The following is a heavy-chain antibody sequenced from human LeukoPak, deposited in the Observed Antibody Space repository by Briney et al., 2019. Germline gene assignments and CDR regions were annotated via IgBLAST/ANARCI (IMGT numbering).Heavy chain of an antibody. CDR1: GFTFSNSG. CDR2: IRSDGSNK. V-gene: IGHV3-30*02. J-gene: IGHJ4*02. D-gene: IGHD6-6*01. Sequence: GGSLRLSCVASGFTFSNSGMHWVRQAPGKGLEWVAFIRSDGSNKNYADSVKGRFTISRDNLKNTLYLQMNSLRPEDTAMFYCARDRPPTDFWGQGTLVTVSS. CDR3: ARDRPPTDF.